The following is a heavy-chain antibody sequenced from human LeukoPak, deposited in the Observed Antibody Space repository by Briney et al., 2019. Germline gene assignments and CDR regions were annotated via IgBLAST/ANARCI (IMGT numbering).Heavy chain of an antibody. V-gene: IGHV3-7*01. CDR3: AKKGMGVAYYMDV. CDR1: GFTFSNYW. Sequence: GGSLRLSCAASGFTFSNYWMSWVRQAPGRGLEWVANIKYDGGENYYVDSVKGRFTISRDNAKNSLFLQMNSLRAEDTAIYYCAKKGMGVAYYMDVWGKGTTVTVSS. CDR2: IKYDGGEN. D-gene: IGHD3-3*01. J-gene: IGHJ6*03.